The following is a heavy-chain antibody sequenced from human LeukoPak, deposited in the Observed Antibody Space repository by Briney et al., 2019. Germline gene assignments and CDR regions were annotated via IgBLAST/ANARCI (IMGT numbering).Heavy chain of an antibody. J-gene: IGHJ4*01. CDR1: GGSFSLYF. CDR2: ITYSGRT. D-gene: IGHD4-17*01. V-gene: IGHV4-34*01. Sequence: SETLSLTCAVYGGSFSLYFWSWIRQPPGKGLEWIGEITYSGRTNYNPSLKSRVTISVDTSKNQFSLRLSSVTAADTAVYYCAPIFGDYSDFDSGGQGTLVTVSS. CDR3: APIFGDYSDFDS.